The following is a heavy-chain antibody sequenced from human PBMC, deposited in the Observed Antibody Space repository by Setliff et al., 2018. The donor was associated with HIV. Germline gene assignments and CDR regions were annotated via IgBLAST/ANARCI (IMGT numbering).Heavy chain of an antibody. J-gene: IGHJ4*02. D-gene: IGHD6-6*01. V-gene: IGHV3-74*01. Sequence: LRLSCAASGFTFSSYWMHWVRQVPGKGLVWVSRVNSDESSTNYADSEKGRFTISRDNAKNTLYLQMNSLRTEDTAVYYCTRGGSSFLGYWGQGTLVTVSS. CDR2: VNSDESST. CDR1: GFTFSSYW. CDR3: TRGGSSFLGY.